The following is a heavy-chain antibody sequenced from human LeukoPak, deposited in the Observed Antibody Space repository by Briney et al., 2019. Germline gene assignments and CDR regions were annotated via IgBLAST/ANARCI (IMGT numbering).Heavy chain of an antibody. J-gene: IGHJ5*02. CDR1: GYTFTSYA. D-gene: IGHD3-3*01. Sequence: ASVKVSCKASGYTFTSYAMHWVRQAPGQRLEWMGWINAGNGNTKYSQKFQGRVTITRDTSASTAYMELSSLRSEDTAVYYCARAESYDFWSGYYRRDWFDPWGQGTLVTVSS. CDR2: INAGNGNT. CDR3: ARAESYDFWSGYYRRDWFDP. V-gene: IGHV1-3*01.